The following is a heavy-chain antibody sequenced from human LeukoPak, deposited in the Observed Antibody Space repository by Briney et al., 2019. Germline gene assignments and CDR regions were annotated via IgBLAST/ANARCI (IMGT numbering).Heavy chain of an antibody. CDR3: ARAPITSPFYFDY. D-gene: IGHD2-2*01. J-gene: IGHJ4*02. CDR2: INWSGGST. V-gene: IGHV3-20*04. Sequence: SGGSLRLSCTASGFAFDEHGMSWVRQVPGKGLEWVSGINWSGGSTGYADPLRGRFTISRDNAKNSLYVQTDSLRAEDTALYYCARAPITSPFYFDYWGQGTLVTVSS. CDR1: GFAFDEHG.